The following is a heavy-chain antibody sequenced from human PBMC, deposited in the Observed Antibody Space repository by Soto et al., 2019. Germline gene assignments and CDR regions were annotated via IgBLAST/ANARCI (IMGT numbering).Heavy chain of an antibody. CDR1: GYTFTSYD. D-gene: IGHD3-3*01. CDR3: ASLHYDFWSGYYPMDV. V-gene: IGHV1-8*01. J-gene: IGHJ6*04. CDR2: MNPNSGNT. Sequence: ASVKVSCKASGYTFTSYDINWVRQATGQGLEWMGWMNPNSGNTGYAQKFQGRVTMTRNTSISTAYMELSSLRSEDTAVYYCASLHYDFWSGYYPMDVRSEGTTVTVSS.